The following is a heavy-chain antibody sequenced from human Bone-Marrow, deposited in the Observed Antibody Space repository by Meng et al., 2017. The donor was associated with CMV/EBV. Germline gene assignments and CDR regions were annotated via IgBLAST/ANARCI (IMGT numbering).Heavy chain of an antibody. D-gene: IGHD2-2*01. Sequence: RYSMNWVRQAPGKGLEWVSSISSSSSYIYYADSVKGRFTISRDNAKNSLYLQMNSLRAEDTAVYYCAHSLSRVVPAAFRAENWFDPWGQGTLVTVSS. CDR2: ISSSSSYI. CDR3: AHSLSRVVPAAFRAENWFDP. V-gene: IGHV3-21*01. CDR1: RYS. J-gene: IGHJ5*02.